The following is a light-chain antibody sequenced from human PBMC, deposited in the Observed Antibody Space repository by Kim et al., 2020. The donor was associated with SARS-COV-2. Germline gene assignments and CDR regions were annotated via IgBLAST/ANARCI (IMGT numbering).Light chain of an antibody. CDR1: SLRSYY. V-gene: IGLV3-19*01. Sequence: SSELTQDPAVSVALGQTVRITCQGDSLRSYYASWYQQKPGQAPVLVIYGKNNRPSWIPDRFSGSSSGNTASLTITGAPAEDEADYYCNSRDSSGNPLMVV. CDR2: GKN. J-gene: IGLJ2*01. CDR3: NSRDSSGNPLMVV.